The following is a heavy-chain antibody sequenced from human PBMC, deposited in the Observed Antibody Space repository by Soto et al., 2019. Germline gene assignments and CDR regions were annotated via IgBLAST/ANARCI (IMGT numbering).Heavy chain of an antibody. CDR2: IIPIFGTA. Sequence: QVQLVQSGAEVKKPGSSVKVSCKASGGTFSSYAISWVRQAPGQGLEWMGGIIPIFGTANYAQKFQGRVRITADESTSTAYMELSSLRSEDTAVYYCASPTVKYYYDSSGYFGLFDIWGQGTMVTVSS. D-gene: IGHD3-22*01. V-gene: IGHV1-69*12. J-gene: IGHJ3*02. CDR3: ASPTVKYYYDSSGYFGLFDI. CDR1: GGTFSSYA.